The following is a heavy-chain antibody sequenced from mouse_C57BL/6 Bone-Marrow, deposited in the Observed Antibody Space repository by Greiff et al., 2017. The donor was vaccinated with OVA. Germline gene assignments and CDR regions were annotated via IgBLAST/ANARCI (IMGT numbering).Heavy chain of an antibody. Sequence: EVKLVESGEGLVKPGGSLKLSCAASGFTFSSYAMSWVRQTPEKRLEWVAYISSGGDYIYYADTVKGRFTISRDNARNTLYLQMSSLKSEDTAMYYCTRAPDGYSFAYWGQGTLVTVSA. D-gene: IGHD2-3*01. CDR3: TRAPDGYSFAY. CDR2: ISSGGDYI. J-gene: IGHJ3*01. V-gene: IGHV5-9-1*02. CDR1: GFTFSSYA.